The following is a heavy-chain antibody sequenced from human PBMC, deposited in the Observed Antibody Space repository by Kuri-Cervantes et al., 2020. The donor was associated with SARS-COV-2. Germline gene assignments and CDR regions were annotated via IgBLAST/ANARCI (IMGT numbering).Heavy chain of an antibody. J-gene: IGHJ4*02. CDR3: ARHNWGGYSGYDLIDY. D-gene: IGHD5-12*01. CDR2: IYPGDSDT. CDR1: RYSFTSYW. V-gene: IGHV5-51*01. Sequence: ETLSLTWIGSRYSFTSYWIGWVRQMPGKGLEWMGIIYPGDSDTRYSPSFQGQVTISADKSISTAYLQWSSLKASDTAMYYCARHNWGGYSGYDLIDYWGQGTLVTVSS.